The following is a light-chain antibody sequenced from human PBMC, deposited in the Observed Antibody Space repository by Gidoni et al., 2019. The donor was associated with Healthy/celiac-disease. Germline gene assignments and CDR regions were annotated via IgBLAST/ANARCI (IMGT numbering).Light chain of an antibody. CDR2: GSS. V-gene: IGLV1-40*01. Sequence: QPVPTQPPPVSGAPAQRVTISCTGSSSNIGAGYDVHWYQQLPGTAPKLLIYGSSNRPSGVPDRFSGSKSGTSASLTITGLQAEDEADYYCQSYDSSLSGGVFGGGTKLTVL. J-gene: IGLJ2*01. CDR1: SSNIGAGYD. CDR3: QSYDSSLSGGV.